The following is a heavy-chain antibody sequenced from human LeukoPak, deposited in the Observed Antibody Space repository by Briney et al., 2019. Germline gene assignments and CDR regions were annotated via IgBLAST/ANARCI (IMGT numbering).Heavy chain of an antibody. CDR2: INSNGGST. J-gene: IGHJ5*02. CDR3: EPPLQFLES. CDR1: GFTFGAST. Sequence: GGSLRLSCTTSGFTFGASTMTWVRQAPGKGLEWVPTINSNGGSTYYASPVKGRFTISRDNSRNTLYLRMSSLRAEDTAVYYCEPPLQFLESWGQGTMVIVSS. V-gene: IGHV3-23*01. D-gene: IGHD3-3*01.